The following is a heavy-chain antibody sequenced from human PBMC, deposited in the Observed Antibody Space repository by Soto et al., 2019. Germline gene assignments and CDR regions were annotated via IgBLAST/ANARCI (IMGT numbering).Heavy chain of an antibody. Sequence: QVQRQESGPGLVKPSENLSLTCTVSGGSISSYYWSWIRQPPGKGLEWIGYIYYRGSTNYNPSLKSRVTISVDTSKNQFSLKLSSVTAADTAMYYCARFNWYFDLWGRGTLVTVSS. CDR3: ARFNWYFDL. V-gene: IGHV4-59*01. J-gene: IGHJ2*01. CDR2: IYYRGST. CDR1: GGSISSYY.